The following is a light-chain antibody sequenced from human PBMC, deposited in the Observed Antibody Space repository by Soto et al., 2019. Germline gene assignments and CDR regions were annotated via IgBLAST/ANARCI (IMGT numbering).Light chain of an antibody. J-gene: IGLJ2*01. V-gene: IGLV2-11*01. CDR1: SSDVGGYNY. CDR2: DVS. CDR3: CSYAGRYTAV. Sequence: QSVLTQPRSVSGSPGQSVTISCTGTSSDVGGYNYVSWYQQHPGKAPKLMIYDVSKRPSGVPDRFSGSKSGNTASLTISGLQAEDEADYYCCSYAGRYTAVFGGGTKLTVL.